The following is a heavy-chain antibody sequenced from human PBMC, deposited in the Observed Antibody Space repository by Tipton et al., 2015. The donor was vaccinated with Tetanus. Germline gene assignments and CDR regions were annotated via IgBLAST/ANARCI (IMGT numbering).Heavy chain of an antibody. V-gene: IGHV4-39*01. CDR3: ARQDTLNYYYVGYYHD. D-gene: IGHD3-22*01. CDR2: IYYSGTT. Sequence: LRLSCTVSGGSLSMGTYYWGWIRQPPGKGLEWIGNIYYSGTTYYNASLESRVTISMDTSKNQFSLQLRSVTAADTAVYYCARQDTLNYYYVGYYHDWGQGTLVTVSS. CDR1: GGSLSMGTYY. J-gene: IGHJ1*01.